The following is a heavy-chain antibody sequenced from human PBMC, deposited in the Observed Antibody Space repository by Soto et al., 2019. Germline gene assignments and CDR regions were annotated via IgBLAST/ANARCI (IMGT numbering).Heavy chain of an antibody. CDR2: IYYSGST. Sequence: LSLTCTVSGGSISSGDYYWSWIRQPPGKGLEWIGYIYYSGSTYYNPSLKSRVTISVDTSKNQFSLKLSSVTAADTAVYYCAREYCSGGSCGANWFDPWGQGTLVTVSS. V-gene: IGHV4-30-4*01. J-gene: IGHJ5*02. CDR1: GGSISSGDYY. D-gene: IGHD2-15*01. CDR3: AREYCSGGSCGANWFDP.